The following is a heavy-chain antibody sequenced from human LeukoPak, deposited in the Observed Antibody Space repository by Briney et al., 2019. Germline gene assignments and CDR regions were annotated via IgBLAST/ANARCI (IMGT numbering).Heavy chain of an antibody. CDR2: IDSGGST. D-gene: IGHD3-3*01. CDR1: GFTVSSNY. Sequence: PGGSLRLSCAASGFTVSSNYMSWVRQAPGKGLEWVSVIDSGGSTYYADSVKGRFTISRDNSKNTLYLQMNSLRAEDTAVYYCARAPYDFWSGLGYWGQGTLVTVSS. J-gene: IGHJ4*02. V-gene: IGHV3-66*02. CDR3: ARAPYDFWSGLGY.